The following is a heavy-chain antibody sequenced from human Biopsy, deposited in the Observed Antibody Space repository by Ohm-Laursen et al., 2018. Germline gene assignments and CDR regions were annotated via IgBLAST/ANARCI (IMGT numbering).Heavy chain of an antibody. J-gene: IGHJ6*02. CDR2: ISGSGGHS. CDR1: GFTFSNYT. Sequence: SLRLSCAASGFTFSNYTMNWVRQAPGKGLEWVSAISGSGGHSNDADSVKGRFTISRDNAKNSLYLQMNNLRAEDTAVYYCARMGTRDCSGGSCKYDDGMDAWGQGTTVTVSS. V-gene: IGHV3-21*01. CDR3: ARMGTRDCSGGSCKYDDGMDA. D-gene: IGHD2-15*01.